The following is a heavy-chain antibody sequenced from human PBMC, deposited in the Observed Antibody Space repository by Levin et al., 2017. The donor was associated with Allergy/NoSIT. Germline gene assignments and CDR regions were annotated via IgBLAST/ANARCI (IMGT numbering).Heavy chain of an antibody. CDR2: IDSSSSYI. Sequence: MSGGSLRLSCAASGFAFSSDTMNWVRQAPGKGLEWVSSIDSSSSYIYYADSVKGRFTISRDNAKNSLYLQMNSLRAEDTAVYYCARDSSGWHTLSYYYGMDVWGQGTTVTVSS. D-gene: IGHD6-19*01. V-gene: IGHV3-21*01. CDR3: ARDSSGWHTLSYYYGMDV. CDR1: GFAFSSDT. J-gene: IGHJ6*02.